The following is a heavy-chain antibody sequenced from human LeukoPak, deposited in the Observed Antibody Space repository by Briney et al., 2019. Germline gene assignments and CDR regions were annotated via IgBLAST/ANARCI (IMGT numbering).Heavy chain of an antibody. V-gene: IGHV3-53*04. J-gene: IGHJ4*02. Sequence: GGSLRLSCAASGFTVSGNYMSWVRQAPGKGLEWVSVIYSGGSTYYADSVKGRFTISRHNSKNTLYLQMNSLRAEDTAVYYCARDFRSGWYYFDYWGQGTLVTVTS. CDR2: IYSGGST. CDR3: ARDFRSGWYYFDY. D-gene: IGHD6-19*01. CDR1: GFTVSGNY.